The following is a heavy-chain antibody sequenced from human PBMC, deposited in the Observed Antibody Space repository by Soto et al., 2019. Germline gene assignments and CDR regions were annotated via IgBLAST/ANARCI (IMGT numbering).Heavy chain of an antibody. V-gene: IGHV1-69*04. D-gene: IGHD3-22*01. J-gene: IGHJ5*02. CDR3: AGDPDSHYNDSHAYSHP. CDR2: IIPIIGII. CDR1: GGTFSTYT. Sequence: SVKVSCKASGGTFSTYTITWVRQAPGQGFEWMGRIIPIIGIINYAQKFQGRVTITADKFTGTAYMELTRLRSDDTAVYYCAGDPDSHYNDSHAYSHPWSQGTLGTVSS.